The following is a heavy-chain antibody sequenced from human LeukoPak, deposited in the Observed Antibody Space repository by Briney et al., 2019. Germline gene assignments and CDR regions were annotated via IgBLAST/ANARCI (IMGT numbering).Heavy chain of an antibody. Sequence: ASVKVSCKASGYTFTSYDINWVRQATGQGLEWMGWMNPNSGNTGYAQKFQGRVTITRNTSISTAYMELSSLRSEDTAVYYCARGQGSPVNYYYMDVWGKGTTVTVSS. V-gene: IGHV1-8*03. D-gene: IGHD3-22*01. CDR2: MNPNSGNT. J-gene: IGHJ6*03. CDR3: ARGQGSPVNYYYMDV. CDR1: GYTFTSYD.